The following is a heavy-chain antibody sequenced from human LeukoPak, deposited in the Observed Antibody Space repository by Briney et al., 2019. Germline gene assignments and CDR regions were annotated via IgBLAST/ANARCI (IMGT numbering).Heavy chain of an antibody. CDR3: AREACSGGSCYSHYFDY. D-gene: IGHD2-15*01. J-gene: IGHJ4*02. CDR2: IYYSGST. Sequence: SETLSLTCTVSGGSISGGGYYWSWIRQHPGKGLEWIGYIYYSGSTYYNPSLKSRVTISVDTSKNQFSLKLSSVTAADTAVYYCAREACSGGSCYSHYFDYWGQGTLVTVSS. CDR1: GGSISGGGYY. V-gene: IGHV4-31*03.